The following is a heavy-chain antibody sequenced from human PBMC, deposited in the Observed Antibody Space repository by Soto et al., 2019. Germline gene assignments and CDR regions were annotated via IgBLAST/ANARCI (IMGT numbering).Heavy chain of an antibody. D-gene: IGHD4-17*01. V-gene: IGHV3-9*01. CDR1: GFTFDDYA. CDR2: ISWNSGSI. CDR3: AKLNPYGDYASSNWFDP. J-gene: IGHJ5*02. Sequence: EVQLVESGGGLVQPGRSLRLSCAASGFTFDDYAMHWVRQAPGKGLEWVSGISWNSGSIGYADSVKGRFTISRDNAKNSLYLQMNSLRAEDTALYYCAKLNPYGDYASSNWFDPWGQGTLVTVSS.